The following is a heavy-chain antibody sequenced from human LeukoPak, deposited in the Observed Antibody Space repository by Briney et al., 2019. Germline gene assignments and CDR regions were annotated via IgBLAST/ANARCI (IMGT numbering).Heavy chain of an antibody. CDR3: ARDIVPFIAAAGTAGY. V-gene: IGHV1-18*01. J-gene: IGHJ4*02. D-gene: IGHD6-13*01. Sequence: ASVKVSCKASGYTFTSYGISWVRQAPGQGLEWMGWISTYNGDTDYAQKLQGRVTMTADTSTSTAYMEMRSLKSDDTAVYYCARDIVPFIAAAGTAGYWGQGTLVTVSS. CDR1: GYTFTSYG. CDR2: ISTYNGDT.